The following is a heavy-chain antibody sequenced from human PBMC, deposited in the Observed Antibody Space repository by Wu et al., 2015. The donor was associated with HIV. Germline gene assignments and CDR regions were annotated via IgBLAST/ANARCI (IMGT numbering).Heavy chain of an antibody. V-gene: IGHV1-18*01. CDR2: ISAYNGNR. CDR3: ARDWVGYGSGSYYGNWFDP. CDR1: GYTFTSYG. J-gene: IGHJ5*02. Sequence: QVQLVQSGAEVKKPGASVKVSCKASGYTFTSYGISWVRQAPGQGLEWMGWISAYNGNRNYAQKLQGRVTMTTDTSTSTAYMELRSLRSDDTAVYYCARDWVGYGSGSYYGNWFDPWGQGTLVIVSS. D-gene: IGHD3-10*01.